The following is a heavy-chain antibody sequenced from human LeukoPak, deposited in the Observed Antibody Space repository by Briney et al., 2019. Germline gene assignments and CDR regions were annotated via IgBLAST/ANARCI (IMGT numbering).Heavy chain of an antibody. J-gene: IGHJ4*02. CDR3: ARAPAGTGTFFDY. V-gene: IGHV4-61*02. CDR1: GGSISSGSYY. D-gene: IGHD1-1*01. CDR2: IYTSGST. Sequence: SQTLSLTCTVSGGSISSGSYYWSWIRQPAGKGLEWIGRIYTSGSTNYNPSLKSRVTISVDTSKNQFSLKLSSVTAADTAVYYCARAPAGTGTFFDYWGQGTLVTVSS.